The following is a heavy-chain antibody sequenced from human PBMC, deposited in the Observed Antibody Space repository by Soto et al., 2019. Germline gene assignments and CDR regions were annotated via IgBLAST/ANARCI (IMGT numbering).Heavy chain of an antibody. D-gene: IGHD2-15*01. J-gene: IGHJ4*02. CDR2: ITGSADNT. V-gene: IGHV3-23*01. CDR1: GFTFTNYA. Sequence: GGSLRLSCAASGFTFTNYAMSWVRQAPGKGLEWVSGITGSADNTYYADSVKGRFTISRDNSKNTLYLQMNSLRAEDTALYYCAKDQCSRGGSCVGLTASLYFDYSAQAPKLTVPS. CDR3: AKDQCSRGGSCVGLTASLYFDY.